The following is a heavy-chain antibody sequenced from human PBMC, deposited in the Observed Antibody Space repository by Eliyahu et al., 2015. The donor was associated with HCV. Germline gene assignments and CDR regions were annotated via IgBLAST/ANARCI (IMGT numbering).Heavy chain of an antibody. V-gene: IGHV3-11*05. D-gene: IGHD3-10*01. CDR3: ARGARYYGSGSYYPFDY. J-gene: IGHJ4*02. CDR2: ISSSSSYT. Sequence: QVQLVESGGGLVKPGGSLRLSCAASGFTFSXYYMSWXRQAPGKGLEWVSYISSSSSYTNYADSVKGRFTISRDNAKNSLYLQMNSLRAEDTAVYYCARGARYYGSGSYYPFDYWGQGTLVTVSS. CDR1: GFTFSXYY.